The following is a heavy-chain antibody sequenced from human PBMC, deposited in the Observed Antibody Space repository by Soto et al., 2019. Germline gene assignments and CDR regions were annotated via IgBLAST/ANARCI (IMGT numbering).Heavy chain of an antibody. J-gene: IGHJ2*01. V-gene: IGHV4-39*01. D-gene: IGHD2-2*02. Sequence: ETLSLTCTVSGGSISSSSYYWGWIRQPPGKGLEWIGSIYYSGSTYYNPSLKSRVTISIDTSKNQFSLKLSSVTAADTAVYYCAKHDHTRSPYYWYFDLWGRGTLVNVSS. CDR3: AKHDHTRSPYYWYFDL. CDR2: IYYSGST. CDR1: GGSISSSSYY.